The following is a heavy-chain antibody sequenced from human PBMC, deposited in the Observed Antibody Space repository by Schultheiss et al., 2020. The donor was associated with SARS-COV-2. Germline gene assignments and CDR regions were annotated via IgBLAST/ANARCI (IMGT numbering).Heavy chain of an antibody. Sequence: GESLKISCAASGFTFNTYRMNWARQAPGKGLEWVSSISTSSSYKYYADSVKGRFTISRDNAKNSLYLQMNSLRAEDTAVYYCARDGSGITSGYFDYWGQGTLVTVSS. D-gene: IGHD1-26*01. CDR2: ISTSSSYK. V-gene: IGHV3-21*01. CDR1: GFTFNTYR. J-gene: IGHJ4*02. CDR3: ARDGSGITSGYFDY.